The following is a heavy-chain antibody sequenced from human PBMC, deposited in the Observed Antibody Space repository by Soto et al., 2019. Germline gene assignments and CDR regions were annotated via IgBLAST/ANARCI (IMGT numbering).Heavy chain of an antibody. D-gene: IGHD6-13*01. Sequence: LRLSCAASQFSFSSYWMHWVRQVPGKGPAWVSRINHDGSETEYADSVKGRFTISRDNTNNTLYLQMNSLRVEDTAMYYCVREPWGFSGTWYDYWGQGTLVTVSS. V-gene: IGHV3-74*01. CDR2: INHDGSET. CDR3: VREPWGFSGTWYDY. CDR1: QFSFSSYW. J-gene: IGHJ4*02.